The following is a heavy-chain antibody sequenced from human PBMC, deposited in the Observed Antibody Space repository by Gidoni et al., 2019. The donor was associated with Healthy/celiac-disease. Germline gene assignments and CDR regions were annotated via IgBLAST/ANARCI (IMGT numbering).Heavy chain of an antibody. CDR2: IDWDDDA. J-gene: IGHJ6*03. CDR1: GFSLSTSGVC. CDR3: ARIRQNSCYVIDYHMDV. V-gene: IGHV2-70*01. Sequence: QVTLRECGPALVESTQTLTLTFTFTGFSLSTSGVCVSWTRQPPGKALEWLALIDWDDDAYYSTSLKTRLTISKATSKYQVVLTMTNMDPVDKATYYCARIRQNSCYVIDYHMDVWGQGTPVTVSS. D-gene: IGHD5-12*01.